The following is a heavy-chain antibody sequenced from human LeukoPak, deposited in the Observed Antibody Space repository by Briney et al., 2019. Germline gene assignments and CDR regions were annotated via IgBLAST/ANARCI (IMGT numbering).Heavy chain of an antibody. J-gene: IGHJ4*02. V-gene: IGHV5-51*01. D-gene: IGHD3-3*01. CDR1: GYSFTNYW. CDR3: ARLASSYDPYYFDY. CDR2: IYPGDSDT. Sequence: GESLKISCKGSGYSFTNYWIAWVRQMPGKGLEWMGIIYPGDSDTRYSPSFQGQVTISVDKSNSTAYLQWSSLKASDTAMYYCARLASSYDPYYFDYWGQGTLVTVSS.